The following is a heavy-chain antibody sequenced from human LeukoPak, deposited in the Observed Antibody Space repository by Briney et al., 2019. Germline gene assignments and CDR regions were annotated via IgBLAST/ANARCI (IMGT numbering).Heavy chain of an antibody. V-gene: IGHV1-46*01. J-gene: IGHJ4*02. D-gene: IGHD3-22*01. CDR3: ASYTRSGYPH. Sequence: ASVKVSCKASGYTFTSYGISWVRQAPGQGLEWMGIINPSGGSTSYAQKFQGRVTMTRDMSTSTVYMELSSLRSEDTAVYYCASYTRSGYPHWGQGTLVTVSS. CDR2: INPSGGST. CDR1: GYTFTSYG.